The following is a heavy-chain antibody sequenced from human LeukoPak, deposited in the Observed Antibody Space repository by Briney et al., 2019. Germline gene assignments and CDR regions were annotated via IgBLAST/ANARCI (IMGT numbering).Heavy chain of an antibody. V-gene: IGHV5-51*01. J-gene: IGHJ4*02. D-gene: IGHD2/OR15-2a*01. CDR3: ATHLSNTDNY. Sequence: GESLKISCKGSGYSFPNYWIGWVRQMPGKGLEWMGNIHPGDSDTRYSPPFQGQVTISADKSINTAYLQWGSVEASDTAMYYCATHLSNTDNYWGQGTLVTVSS. CDR1: GYSFPNYW. CDR2: IHPGDSDT.